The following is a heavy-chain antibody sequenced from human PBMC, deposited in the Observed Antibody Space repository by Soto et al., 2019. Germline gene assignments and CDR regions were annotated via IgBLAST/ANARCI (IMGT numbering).Heavy chain of an antibody. CDR1: GGSISSGDYY. CDR2: IYHRGST. D-gene: IGHD5-12*01. Sequence: SETLSLTCTVSGGSISSGDYYWSWIRQPPGKGLELIGYIYHRGSTHYNPSLRSRVIISADTSKNQFSLKLSSVTAADTAVYYCARAEMATILFDYWGQGTLVTVSS. V-gene: IGHV4-30-4*01. CDR3: ARAEMATILFDY. J-gene: IGHJ4*02.